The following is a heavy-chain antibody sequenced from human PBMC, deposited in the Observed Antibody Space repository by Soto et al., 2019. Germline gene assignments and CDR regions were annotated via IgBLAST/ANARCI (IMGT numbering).Heavy chain of an antibody. J-gene: IGHJ4*02. Sequence: QVQLQQWGAGLLKPSETLSLTCAVYGGSFSAYYWSWIRQPPGKGLEWIGEVNDGGRPNYSVSLKSRLTISLDTSKNQFSLKRSSVTAADTAVYYCARLGYYHSGGPPWGQGTLVTVSS. CDR1: GGSFSAYY. V-gene: IGHV4-34*01. CDR3: ARLGYYHSGGPP. D-gene: IGHD3-22*01. CDR2: VNDGGRP.